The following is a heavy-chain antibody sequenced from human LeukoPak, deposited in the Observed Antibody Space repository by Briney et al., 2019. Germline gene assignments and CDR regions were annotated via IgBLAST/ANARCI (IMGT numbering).Heavy chain of an antibody. CDR2: INNDGSST. CDR3: AKARRGGWFVVDY. D-gene: IGHD6-19*01. Sequence: GGSLRLSCTASGFTFTSYWMQWVRQAPGKGLVWVSCINNDGSSTNYADSVKGRFTISRDNAKNSLYLEMNSLRTEDTALYYCAKARRGGWFVVDYWGQGTLVSVSS. CDR1: GFTFTSYW. V-gene: IGHV3-74*01. J-gene: IGHJ4*02.